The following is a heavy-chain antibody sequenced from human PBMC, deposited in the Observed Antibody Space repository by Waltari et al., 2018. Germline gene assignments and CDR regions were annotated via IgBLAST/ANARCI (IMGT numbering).Heavy chain of an antibody. J-gene: IGHJ3*02. V-gene: IGHV4-59*01. CDR2: IYYSGST. CDR1: GGSIRSYY. D-gene: IGHD6-13*01. Sequence: QVQLQESGPVLVKPSETLSLTCTVSGGSIRSYYWRCLRPPPGKGLEWIGYIYYSGSTNYNPSLKSRVTISVDTSKNQFSLKLSSVTAADTAVYYCATHRSSWSDAFDIWGQGTMVTVSS. CDR3: ATHRSSWSDAFDI.